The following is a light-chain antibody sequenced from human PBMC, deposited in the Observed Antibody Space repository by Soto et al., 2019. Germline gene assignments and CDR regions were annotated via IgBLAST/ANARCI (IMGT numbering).Light chain of an antibody. CDR3: SSYTSSSFYV. CDR2: EVS. J-gene: IGLJ1*01. CDR1: SSDVGGYNY. Sequence: QSALTQPASVSGSPGQSITFSCTGTSSDVGGYNYVSWYQQHPGKAPKLMIYEVSNRPSGVPNRFSGSKSGNTASLTISGLQAEDEADYYCSSYTSSSFYVFGTGTKVTVL. V-gene: IGLV2-14*01.